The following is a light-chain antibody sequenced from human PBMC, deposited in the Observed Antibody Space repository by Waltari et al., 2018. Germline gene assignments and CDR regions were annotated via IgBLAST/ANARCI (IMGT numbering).Light chain of an antibody. Sequence: DIQMSQSPSSLSASVGGRVTIPCRASQRINSYLNWYQQKPGKAPKLLIYGASSLQSGVPSGFSGSGSGTEFTLTISSLQPEDSATYYCQQSYSSPYTFGQGTKLEIK. CDR2: GAS. CDR1: QRINSY. CDR3: QQSYSSPYT. J-gene: IGKJ2*01. V-gene: IGKV1-39*01.